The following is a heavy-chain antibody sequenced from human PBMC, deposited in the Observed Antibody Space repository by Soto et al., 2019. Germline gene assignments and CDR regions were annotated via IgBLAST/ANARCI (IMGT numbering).Heavy chain of an antibody. Sequence: QVQLVQSGAEVKKPGASVKVSCKVSGYTLTELSMHWVRQAPGKGLEWMGGFDPEDGETIYAQKFQGRVTMTEDTSTDTAYMELSSLRSEDTAVYYCATRPPLSWYTPRYYYYGMDVWGQGTTVTVSS. CDR2: FDPEDGET. V-gene: IGHV1-24*01. CDR1: GYTLTELS. J-gene: IGHJ6*02. D-gene: IGHD6-13*01. CDR3: ATRPPLSWYTPRYYYYGMDV.